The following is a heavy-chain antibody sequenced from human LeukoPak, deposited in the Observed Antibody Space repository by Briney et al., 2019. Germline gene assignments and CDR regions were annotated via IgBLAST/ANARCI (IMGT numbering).Heavy chain of an antibody. Sequence: SETLSLTCTVSGGSMSNYYWSWVRQTPGKGLEWIGYISYSGSTNHNPPLKSRVTISVDTSKNRFSLKLSSVTAADTAVYYCARHRLQYCSSTSCPNDAFDIWGQGTMVTVSS. V-gene: IGHV4-59*08. J-gene: IGHJ3*02. CDR3: ARHRLQYCSSTSCPNDAFDI. CDR1: GGSMSNYY. CDR2: ISYSGST. D-gene: IGHD2-2*01.